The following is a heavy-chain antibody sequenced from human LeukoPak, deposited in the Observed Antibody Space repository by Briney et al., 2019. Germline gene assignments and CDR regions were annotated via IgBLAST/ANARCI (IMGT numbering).Heavy chain of an antibody. J-gene: IGHJ6*02. Sequence: GGSLRLSCAGSGFTFSSYAMSWVRQAPGKGLEWVSVISGSSDTTYYADSVKGRFTISRDKSKNTLYLQMNSLRVEDTAVYYCAKLESPYNYYGMDVWGQGTTVTVS. CDR3: AKLESPYNYYGMDV. D-gene: IGHD3-3*01. CDR2: ISGSSDTT. V-gene: IGHV3-23*01. CDR1: GFTFSSYA.